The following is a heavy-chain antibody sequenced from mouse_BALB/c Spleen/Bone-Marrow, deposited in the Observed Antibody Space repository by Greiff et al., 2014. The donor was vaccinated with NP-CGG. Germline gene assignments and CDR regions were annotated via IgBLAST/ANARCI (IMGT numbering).Heavy chain of an antibody. CDR1: GFNIKDTY. J-gene: IGHJ2*01. CDR2: IDPANGNT. Sequence: VQLQQSGAELVKPGASVKLSCTASGFNIKDTYMHWVKQRPEQGLEWIGRIDPANGNTKYDPKFQGKATITADTSSNTAYLQLSSLTSEDTTVYYCAGCYYDGNYFDYWGQGTTLTVSS. V-gene: IGHV14-3*02. D-gene: IGHD1-1*02. CDR3: AGCYYDGNYFDY.